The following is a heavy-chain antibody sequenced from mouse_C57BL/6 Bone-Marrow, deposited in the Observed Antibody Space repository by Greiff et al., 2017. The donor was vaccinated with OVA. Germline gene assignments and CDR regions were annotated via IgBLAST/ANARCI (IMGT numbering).Heavy chain of an antibody. D-gene: IGHD1-1*01. J-gene: IGHJ2*01. V-gene: IGHV1-80*01. Sequence: VQLQQSGAELVKPGASVKISCKASGYAFSSYWMNWVKQRPGKGLEWIGQIYPGDGDTNYNGKFKGKATLTADKSSSTAYMQLSSLTSEDSAVYFCARYGSSHYYFDYWGQGTTLTVSS. CDR3: ARYGSSHYYFDY. CDR1: GYAFSSYW. CDR2: IYPGDGDT.